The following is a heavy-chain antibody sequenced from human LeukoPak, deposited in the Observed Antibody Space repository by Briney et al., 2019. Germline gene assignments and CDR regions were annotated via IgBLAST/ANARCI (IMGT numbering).Heavy chain of an antibody. J-gene: IGHJ5*02. CDR3: TTDLPYGSPP. D-gene: IGHD4-17*01. CDR1: GFTFSSYG. CDR2: IKSKTDGGTT. Sequence: GRSLRLSCAASGFTFSSYGMHWVRQAPGKGLEWVGRIKSKTDGGTTDYAAPVKGRFTISRDDSKNTLYLQMNSLKTEDTAVYYCTTDLPYGSPPWGQGTLVTVSS. V-gene: IGHV3-15*01.